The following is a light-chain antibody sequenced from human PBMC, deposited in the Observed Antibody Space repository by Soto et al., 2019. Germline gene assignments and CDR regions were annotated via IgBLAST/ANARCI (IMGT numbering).Light chain of an antibody. CDR3: QKYDDAPLT. J-gene: IGKJ4*01. CDR1: QDISTY. Sequence: DLQMTQAPSSLSASVGDRVTITCRARQDISTYFAWYQQKPGKVPKLLISAAYTLQSGVPPRFSGSGSGTDFTLTISSLQPEDVATYYCQKYDDAPLTFGGGTKVEIK. CDR2: AAY. V-gene: IGKV1-27*01.